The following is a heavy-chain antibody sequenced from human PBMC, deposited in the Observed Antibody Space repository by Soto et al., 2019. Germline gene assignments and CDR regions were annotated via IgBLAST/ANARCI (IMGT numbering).Heavy chain of an antibody. CDR2: IKEDGREM. CDR3: ARGTPKPGVDY. D-gene: IGHD7-27*01. J-gene: IGHJ4*02. Sequence: PGGSLRLSCAASGFNFRSYWMNWVRQAPGKGLEWVANIKEDGREMHYVDSVKGRFTVSRDNAKNSLYLQMNSLRDEDTAVYYCARGTPKPGVDYWGLGTLVTVSS. CDR1: GFNFRSYW. V-gene: IGHV3-7*03.